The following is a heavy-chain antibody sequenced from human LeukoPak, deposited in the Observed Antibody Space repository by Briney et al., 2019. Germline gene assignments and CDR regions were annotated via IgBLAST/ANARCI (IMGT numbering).Heavy chain of an antibody. V-gene: IGHV1-18*01. CDR1: GYTFTSYG. CDR3: ARDQEYYGSGSYYTY. Sequence: AASVTVSCKASGYTFTSYGISWVRQAPGQGLEWMGWISAYNGNTNYAQKLQGRVTMTTDTSTSTAYMELRSLRSDDTAVYYCARDQEYYGSGSYYTYWGQGTLVTVSS. J-gene: IGHJ4*02. D-gene: IGHD3-10*01. CDR2: ISAYNGNT.